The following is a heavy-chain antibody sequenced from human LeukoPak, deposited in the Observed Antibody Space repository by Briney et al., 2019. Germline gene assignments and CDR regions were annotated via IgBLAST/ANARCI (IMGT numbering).Heavy chain of an antibody. CDR2: IYYSGSA. D-gene: IGHD3-22*01. V-gene: IGHV4-31*03. CDR1: EGSISSGGYY. J-gene: IGHJ4*02. CDR3: ARGRDDSSGPFDY. Sequence: SETLSLTCTVSEGSISSGGYYWSWIRQLPGKGLEWIGYIYYSGSAYYNPSLKSRVIISVDTSKNHFSLRLSSVTAADTAVYYCARGRDDSSGPFDYWGQGTLVTVSS.